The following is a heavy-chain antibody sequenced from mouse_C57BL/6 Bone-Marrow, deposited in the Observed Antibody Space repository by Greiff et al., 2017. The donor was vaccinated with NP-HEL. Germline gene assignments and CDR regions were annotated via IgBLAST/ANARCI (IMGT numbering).Heavy chain of an antibody. CDR1: GFTFSDFY. V-gene: IGHV7-1*01. Sequence: EVKLVESGGGLVQSGRSLRLSCATSGFTFSDFYMEWVRQAPGKGLEWIAASRNKANDYTTEYSASVKGRFIVSRDTSQSILYLQMNALRAEDTAIYYCARDAYEGYYRWYAMDYWGQGTSVTVSS. D-gene: IGHD2-3*01. CDR3: ARDAYEGYYRWYAMDY. CDR2: SRNKANDYTT. J-gene: IGHJ4*01.